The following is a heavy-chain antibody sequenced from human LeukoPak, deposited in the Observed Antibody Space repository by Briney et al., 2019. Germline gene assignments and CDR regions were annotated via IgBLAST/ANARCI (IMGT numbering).Heavy chain of an antibody. J-gene: IGHJ4*02. CDR3: AKGVGTKSKYYFDY. CDR2: ISGSGGST. CDR1: GFSFSTYA. Sequence: GGSLRLSCAASGFSFSTYAMNWVRQAPGKGLEWVSGISGSGGSTCYADSVKGRFTISRDSSKNTVYLQMNTLRAEDTAVYYCAKGVGTKSKYYFDYWGQGALVTVSS. V-gene: IGHV3-23*01. D-gene: IGHD1-26*01.